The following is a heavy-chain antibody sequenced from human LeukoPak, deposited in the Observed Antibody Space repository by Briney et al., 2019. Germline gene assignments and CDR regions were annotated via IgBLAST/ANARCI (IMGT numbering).Heavy chain of an antibody. D-gene: IGHD3-3*01. CDR2: INHSAST. Sequence: SETLSLTCAVYGGSFSGYYWSWIRQPPGKGLEWLGEINHSASTNYNPSPKSRVTISVDTSKNQFSLKLSSVTAADTAVYYCATYIPRRVYYFDYWGQGTLVTVSS. J-gene: IGHJ4*02. CDR3: ATYIPRRVYYFDY. CDR1: GGSFSGYY. V-gene: IGHV4-34*01.